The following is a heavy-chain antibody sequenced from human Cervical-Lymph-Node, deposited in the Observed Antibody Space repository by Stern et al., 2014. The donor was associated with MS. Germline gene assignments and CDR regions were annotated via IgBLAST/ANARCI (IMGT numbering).Heavy chain of an antibody. CDR1: GGTFRSYA. Sequence: VQLVQSGAEVKKPGSSVKVSCKASGGTFRSYAISWVRQAPGQGLEWMGGIIPIFGTANDAQKFQGSGTITADESTSTAYMELSSLRSEDTAVYYCARGELKEGLVRGMDVWGQGTTVTVSS. V-gene: IGHV1-69*01. CDR3: ARGELKEGLVRGMDV. D-gene: IGHD3/OR15-3a*01. J-gene: IGHJ6*02. CDR2: IIPIFGTA.